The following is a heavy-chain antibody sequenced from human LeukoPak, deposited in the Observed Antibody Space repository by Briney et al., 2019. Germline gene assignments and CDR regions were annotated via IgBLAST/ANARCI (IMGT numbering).Heavy chain of an antibody. CDR2: IRVSDGAR. Sequence: GGSLRLSCVASGFVFPTYAMMWVRQVPGKGLEWVSSIRVSDGARFYADSVKGRFTMSRDNPKNTLFLQMNSLRPEDTAVYYCAKEPRWEQLHSFDIWGQGTTVTVSS. CDR1: GFVFPTYA. J-gene: IGHJ3*02. V-gene: IGHV3-23*01. D-gene: IGHD1/OR15-1a*01. CDR3: AKEPRWEQLHSFDI.